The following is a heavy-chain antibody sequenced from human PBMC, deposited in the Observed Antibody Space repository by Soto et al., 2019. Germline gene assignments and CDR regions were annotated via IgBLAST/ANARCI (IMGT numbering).Heavy chain of an antibody. V-gene: IGHV3-21*01. CDR2: ISSSSSYI. D-gene: IGHD6-19*01. CDR1: GFTFSSYS. J-gene: IGHJ6*02. CDR3: AGDVQQWLVLGYYYYGMDV. Sequence: EVQLVESGGGLVKPGGSLRLSCAASGFTFSSYSMNWVRQAPGKGLEWVSSISSSSSYIYYADSVKGRFTISRDNAKNSLYLQMNSLRAEDTAVYYCAGDVQQWLVLGYYYYGMDVWGQGTTVTVSS.